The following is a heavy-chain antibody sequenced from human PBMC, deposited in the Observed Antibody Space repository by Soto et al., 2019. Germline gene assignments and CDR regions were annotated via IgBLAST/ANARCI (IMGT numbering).Heavy chain of an antibody. CDR3: VGGQYYFDY. J-gene: IGHJ4*02. CDR1: GFPFTTYG. CDR2: ISYDGTNK. D-gene: IGHD3-10*01. V-gene: IGHV3-30*03. Sequence: QVQLVESGGGVVQPGRSLRLYWAASGFPFTTYGMHWVREGPGKGLEWVAVISYDGTNKYYADSVKGRFTISRDNSKNTLYLQMNSLRPEDTALYYCVGGQYYFDYRGQGTLVTVSS.